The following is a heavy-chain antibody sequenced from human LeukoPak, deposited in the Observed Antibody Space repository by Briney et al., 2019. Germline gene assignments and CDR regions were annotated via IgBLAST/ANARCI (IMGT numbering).Heavy chain of an antibody. CDR2: ISSSSSYI. CDR3: ARAVAPQTYDFWSGYYSADY. D-gene: IGHD3-3*01. CDR1: GFTFSSYS. J-gene: IGHJ4*02. Sequence: GGSLRLSCAASGFTFSSYSMNWVRQAPGKGLEWVSSISSSSSYIYYADSVKGRFTISRDNAKNSLYLQMNSLRAEDTAVYYCARAVAPQTYDFWSGYYSADYWGQGTLVTVSS. V-gene: IGHV3-21*01.